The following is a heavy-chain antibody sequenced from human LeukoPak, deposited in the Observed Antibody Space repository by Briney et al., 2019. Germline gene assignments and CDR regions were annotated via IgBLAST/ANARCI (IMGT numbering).Heavy chain of an antibody. Sequence: SGTLSLTCAVSGGSISSSSWWRWVRPPPGKGLEWIGEIYHSGCTNYNPSLNSRVTVSVDKPKNQFCLKLTSVPAADTAVYYCARHFPLMDYTGWNQGCFDRWGQGTLVTVSS. V-gene: IGHV4-4*02. D-gene: IGHD1-1*01. CDR1: GGSISSSSW. CDR3: ARHFPLMDYTGWNQGCFDR. CDR2: IYHSGCT. J-gene: IGHJ5*02.